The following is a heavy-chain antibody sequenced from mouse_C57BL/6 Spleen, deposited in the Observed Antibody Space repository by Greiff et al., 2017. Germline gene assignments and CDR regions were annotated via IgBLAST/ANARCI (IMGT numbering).Heavy chain of an antibody. V-gene: IGHV14-1*01. CDR1: GFNIKDYY. J-gene: IGHJ1*03. CDR3: TKGHYYGSSYGYFDV. Sequence: VQLKESGAELVRPGASVKLSCTASGFNIKDYYMHWVKQRPEQGLEWIGRIGPEDGDTEYAPKFQGKATMTADTSSNTAYLQLSSLTSEDTAVYYCTKGHYYGSSYGYFDVWGTGTTVTVSS. CDR2: IGPEDGDT. D-gene: IGHD1-1*01.